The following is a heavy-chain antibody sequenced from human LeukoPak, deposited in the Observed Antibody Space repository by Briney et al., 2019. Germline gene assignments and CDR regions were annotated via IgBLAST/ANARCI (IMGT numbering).Heavy chain of an antibody. V-gene: IGHV4-34*01. CDR3: ARVGPPGWYEYYFDY. CDR1: GGSFSGYY. CDR2: INHSGST. Sequence: SETLSLTCAVYGGSFSGYYWSWIRQPPGKGLEWIGEINHSGSTNYNPSLKSRVTISVDTSKNQFSLKLSSVTAADTAVYYCARVGPPGWYEYYFDYWGRGTLVTVSS. D-gene: IGHD6-19*01. J-gene: IGHJ4*02.